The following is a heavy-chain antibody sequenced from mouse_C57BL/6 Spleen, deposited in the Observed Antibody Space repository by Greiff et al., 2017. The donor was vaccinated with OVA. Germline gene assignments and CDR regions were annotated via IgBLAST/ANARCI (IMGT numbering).Heavy chain of an antibody. J-gene: IGHJ1*03. CDR1: GYTFTEYT. CDR3: ERREEIHGSSYGYFDV. Sequence: VQLQQSGAELVKPGASVKLSCTASGYTFTEYTIHWVKQRSGQGLEWIGRFYPGSGCIYYHEKFKGKATLTADKSYSTVYMELSRLTSEDSAVYSSERREEIHGSSYGYFDVWGTGTTVTVSS. D-gene: IGHD1-1*01. V-gene: IGHV1-62-2*01. CDR2: FYPGSGCI.